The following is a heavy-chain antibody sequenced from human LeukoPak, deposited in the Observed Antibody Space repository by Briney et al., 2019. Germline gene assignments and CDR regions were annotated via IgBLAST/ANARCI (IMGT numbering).Heavy chain of an antibody. CDR1: GGSISSGGYY. Sequence: SETLSLTCTVSGGSISSGGYYWSWIRQHPGKGLEWIGYIYYSGSTYYNPSLKSRVTISVDTSKNQFSLKLSSVTAADTAVYYCARVVVVVPADAFDIWGQGTTVTVSS. D-gene: IGHD2-2*01. CDR2: IYYSGST. J-gene: IGHJ3*02. V-gene: IGHV4-31*03. CDR3: ARVVVVVPADAFDI.